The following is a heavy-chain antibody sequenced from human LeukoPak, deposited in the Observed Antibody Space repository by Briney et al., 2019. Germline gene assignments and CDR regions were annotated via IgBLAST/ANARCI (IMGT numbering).Heavy chain of an antibody. CDR3: ARASYSAYELV. V-gene: IGHV3-30-3*01. J-gene: IGHJ4*02. Sequence: GGSLRLSCAASGFTFSSYAMHWVRQAPGKGLEWVAVISYDGSNKYYADSVKGRFTISRDNSKNTLFLQMDSLRAEDTAVYYCARASYSAYELVWGQGTLVTVSS. D-gene: IGHD5-12*01. CDR2: ISYDGSNK. CDR1: GFTFSSYA.